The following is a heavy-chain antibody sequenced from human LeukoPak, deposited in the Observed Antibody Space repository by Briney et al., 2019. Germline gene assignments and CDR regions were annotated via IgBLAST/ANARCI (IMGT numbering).Heavy chain of an antibody. CDR2: TYYRSKWYN. CDR1: GDSVSSSRAA. CDR3: TRDQIAAGGPIDY. Sequence: SQTLSLTRGISGDSVSSSRAAWNWIRQSPSRGLEWLGRTYYRSKWYNDYAASVKSRITINPDTSKNQFSLQLNSVTPEDTAVYYCTRDQIAAGGPIDYWGQGTLVTVSS. D-gene: IGHD6-13*01. V-gene: IGHV6-1*01. J-gene: IGHJ4*02.